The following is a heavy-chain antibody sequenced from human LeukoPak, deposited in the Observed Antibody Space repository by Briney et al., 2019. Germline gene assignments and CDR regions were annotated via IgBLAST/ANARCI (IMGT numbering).Heavy chain of an antibody. CDR1: GHSTTSGYY. CDR3: ARVLPVPYLLDS. V-gene: IGHV4-38-2*01. CDR2: FFQSEKS. Sequence: SETLSLTCGISGHSTTSGYYWAWFRQSPGKALEWIATFFQSEKSFYNASLKSRVLMSLDTSKSQFSLNLTSVTAADTAVYYSARVLPVPYLLDSWGQGTHVTVSS. J-gene: IGHJ4*02.